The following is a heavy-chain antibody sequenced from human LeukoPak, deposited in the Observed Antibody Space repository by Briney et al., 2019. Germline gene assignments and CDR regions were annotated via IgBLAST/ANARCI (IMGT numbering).Heavy chain of an antibody. CDR1: GYTFNGYY. CDR2: INPKSGGT. J-gene: IGHJ6*03. Sequence: ASVKVSCKASGYTFNGYYMHWVRQAPGQGLEWMGRINPKSGGTNYAQKFQGRVTTTRDTSISTAYMELSRLRSDDTAVYYCARGLEDYYYMDVWGEGTTVTVSS. CDR3: ARGLEDYYYMDV. V-gene: IGHV1-2*06. D-gene: IGHD5-24*01.